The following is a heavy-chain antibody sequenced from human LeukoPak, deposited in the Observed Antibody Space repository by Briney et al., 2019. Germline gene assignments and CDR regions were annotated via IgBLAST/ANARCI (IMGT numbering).Heavy chain of an antibody. D-gene: IGHD4-23*01. V-gene: IGHV4-30-4*01. CDR2: IYYSGST. J-gene: IGHJ4*02. CDR3: ARGEDGGNSDY. CDR1: GGSISIGDYY. Sequence: TPSLTCTVSGGSISIGDYYWSSIRQPPGKGLEWIGYIYYSGSTYYNPSRESRVTISVDTSKNQFSLKLSSVTAADTAVYYCARGEDGGNSDYWGQGTLVTVSS.